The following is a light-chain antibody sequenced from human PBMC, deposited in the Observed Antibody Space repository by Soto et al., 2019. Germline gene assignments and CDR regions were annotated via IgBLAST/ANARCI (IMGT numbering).Light chain of an antibody. CDR2: DIS. J-gene: IGLJ3*02. CDR3: RSYTTTSTLV. V-gene: IGLV2-14*01. Sequence: QSVLTQPASVSGSPGQSMTLSCTGTSSDVGGYNYVSWYQQHPGKAPKVMLYDISTRPSGVSNRFSGSKSGNTACLTISGLQDEDEADYYCRSYTTTSTLVFGGGTQLPVL. CDR1: SSDVGGYNY.